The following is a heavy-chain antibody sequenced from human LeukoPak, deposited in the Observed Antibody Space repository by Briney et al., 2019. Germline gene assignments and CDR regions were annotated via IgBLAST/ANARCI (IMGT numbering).Heavy chain of an antibody. D-gene: IGHD4-17*01. J-gene: IGHJ5*02. CDR2: INPNSGGT. Sequence: SSVKVSCKASGYTFTGYYMHWVRQAPAQGLEWMGWINPNSGGTNYAQKFQGRVTMTRDTSIRTAYMELSRLRSDDTAVYSCARDSYGDYNNWFDPWGQGTLVTVSS. V-gene: IGHV1-2*02. CDR3: ARDSYGDYNNWFDP. CDR1: GYTFTGYY.